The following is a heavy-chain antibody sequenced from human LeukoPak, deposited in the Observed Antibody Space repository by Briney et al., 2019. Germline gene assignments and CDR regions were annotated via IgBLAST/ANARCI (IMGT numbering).Heavy chain of an antibody. CDR3: ARLKYYDFWSGLGETNWFDP. Sequence: PSQTLSLTCTVSGGSISSGDYYWSWIRQPPGKGLEWIGYIYYSGSTYYNPSLKSRVTISVDTSKNQFSLKLSPVTAADTAVYYCARLKYYDFWSGLGETNWFDPWGQGTLVTVSS. J-gene: IGHJ5*02. D-gene: IGHD3-3*01. CDR2: IYYSGST. V-gene: IGHV4-30-4*01. CDR1: GGSISSGDYY.